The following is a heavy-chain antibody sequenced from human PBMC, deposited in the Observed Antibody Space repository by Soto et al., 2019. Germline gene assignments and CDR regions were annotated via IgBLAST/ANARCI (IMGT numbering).Heavy chain of an antibody. CDR2: MNPNSGNT. Sequence: ASVKVSCKAPGYTFTSYDINWVRQATGQGLEWMGWMNPNSGNTGYAQKFQGRVTMTRNTSISTAYMELSSLRSEDTAVYYCAVGWDCSSTSCYDAEYFQHWGQGTLVTVSS. CDR1: GYTFTSYD. V-gene: IGHV1-8*01. D-gene: IGHD2-2*01. CDR3: AVGWDCSSTSCYDAEYFQH. J-gene: IGHJ1*01.